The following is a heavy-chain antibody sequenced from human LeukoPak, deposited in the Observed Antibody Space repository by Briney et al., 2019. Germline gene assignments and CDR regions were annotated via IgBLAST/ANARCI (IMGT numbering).Heavy chain of an antibody. CDR3: ARGPTLNYDSSGYSFDY. CDR2: IVPIFGTA. J-gene: IGHJ4*02. Sequence: GASVKVSCKASGGTLSSYAISWVRQAPGQGLEWMGRIVPIFGTANYAQKFQGRVTITTDESTSTAYMELSSLRSEDTAVYYCARGPTLNYDSSGYSFDYWGQGTLVTVSS. V-gene: IGHV1-69*05. D-gene: IGHD3-22*01. CDR1: GGTLSSYA.